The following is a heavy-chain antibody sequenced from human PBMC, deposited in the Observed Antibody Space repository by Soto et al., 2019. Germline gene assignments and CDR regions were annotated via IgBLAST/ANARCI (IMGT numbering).Heavy chain of an antibody. V-gene: IGHV4-30-2*01. D-gene: IGHD3-10*01. CDR2: IYHSGST. Sequence: PSEPRSLARAVCGDSISRGGSSWSWIRQPPGKGLEWIGYIYHSGSTYYNPSLKSRVTISVDRSKNQFALKLSSVTAADTAVYYCARAAFLGSDCYYWCQGTLVTIS. CDR1: GDSISRGGSS. J-gene: IGHJ4*02. CDR3: ARAAFLGSDCYY.